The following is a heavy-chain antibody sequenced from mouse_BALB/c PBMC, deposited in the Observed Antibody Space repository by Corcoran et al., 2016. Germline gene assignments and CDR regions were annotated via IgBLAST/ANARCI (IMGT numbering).Heavy chain of an antibody. CDR2: ISYDGSN. J-gene: IGHJ1*01. D-gene: IGHD1-1*01. CDR1: GYSITSGYY. Sequence: DVQLKESGPGLVKHSQSLSLTCSVTGYSITSGYYWNWIRQFPGNKLEWMGYISYDGSNNYNPSLKNRISITRDTSKNQFFLKLNSVTTEDTATYYCARWVLLRVWYFDVWGAGTTVTVSS. V-gene: IGHV3-6*02. CDR3: ARWVLLRVWYFDV.